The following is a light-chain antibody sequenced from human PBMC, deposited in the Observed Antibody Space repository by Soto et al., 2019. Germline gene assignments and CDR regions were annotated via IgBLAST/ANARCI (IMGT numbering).Light chain of an antibody. CDR3: QQSYGTPLT. Sequence: DIPMTQAPSSLSASIGDRVSITCRASQNINSYINWYQQRPGKAPRLLIYIASSLQSGVPSRFSGSGFGTDFTLTISSLQPEDFATYYCQQSYGTPLTFGQGTKVEIK. V-gene: IGKV1-39*01. J-gene: IGKJ1*01. CDR2: IAS. CDR1: QNINSY.